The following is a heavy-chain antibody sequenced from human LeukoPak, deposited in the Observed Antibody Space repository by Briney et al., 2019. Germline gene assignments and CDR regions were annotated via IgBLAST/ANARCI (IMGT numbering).Heavy chain of an antibody. CDR1: GFTFSNAW. CDR3: AKRGVVIRVILVGFHKEAYYFDS. J-gene: IGHJ4*02. V-gene: IGHV3-23*01. Sequence: GGSLRLSCAASGFTFSNAWMSWVRQAPGKGLEWVAGISGSGGGTNYADSVKGRFTISRDNSKNTLCLQMNNLRVDDTAVYFCAKRGVVIRVILVGFHKEAYYFDSWGQGALVTVSS. CDR2: ISGSGGGT. D-gene: IGHD3-22*01.